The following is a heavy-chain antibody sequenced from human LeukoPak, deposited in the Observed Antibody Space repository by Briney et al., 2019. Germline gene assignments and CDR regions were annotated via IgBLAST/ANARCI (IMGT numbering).Heavy chain of an antibody. Sequence: PSQTLSLTCTVSGGSISSGGYYWSWLRQHPGKGLEWIGYIYYSGSTYYNPSLKSRVTISVDTSKNQFSLKLSSVSAADTAVYYCARDRLGGMDVWGQGTTVTVSS. V-gene: IGHV4-31*03. D-gene: IGHD6-25*01. CDR2: IYYSGST. CDR1: GGSISSGGYY. CDR3: ARDRLGGMDV. J-gene: IGHJ6*02.